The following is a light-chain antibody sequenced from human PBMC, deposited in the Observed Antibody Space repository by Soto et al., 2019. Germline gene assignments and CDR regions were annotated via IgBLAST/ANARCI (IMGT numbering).Light chain of an antibody. J-gene: IGKJ1*01. Sequence: EILLKLSPGILSLSPGERATLSCRASQSVRSSYLAWYQQKPGQAPRLLIQGASTRATGIPDRFSGSESGTDFTLTISRLEPEDFAVYYCQQYGSSGTFGQGTKVDIK. CDR2: GAS. V-gene: IGKV3-20*01. CDR3: QQYGSSGT. CDR1: QSVRSSY.